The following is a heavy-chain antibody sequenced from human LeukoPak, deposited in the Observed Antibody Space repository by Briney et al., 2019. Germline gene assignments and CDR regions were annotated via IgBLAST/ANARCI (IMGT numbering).Heavy chain of an antibody. V-gene: IGHV3-7*04. Sequence: GGSLRLSCAASGFTFSSYWMSWVRQAPGKGLEWVANIKQDGSEKYYVDSVKGRFTISRDNAKNSLYLQMNSLRADDTAVYYCARHSGTYYIGYFDYWGQGTLVTVSS. CDR1: GFTFSSYW. CDR3: ARHSGTYYIGYFDY. D-gene: IGHD1-26*01. CDR2: IKQDGSEK. J-gene: IGHJ4*02.